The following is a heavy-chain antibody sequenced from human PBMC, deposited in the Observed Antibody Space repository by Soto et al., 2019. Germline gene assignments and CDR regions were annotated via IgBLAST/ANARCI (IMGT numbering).Heavy chain of an antibody. J-gene: IGHJ4*02. CDR3: ARDEYYDSSGYYDY. CDR1: GGTFSSYA. CDR2: IIPIFGTA. Sequence: SVKVYCKASGGTFSSYAISWVRQAPGQGLEWMGGIIPIFGTANYAQKFQGRVTITADESTSTAYMELSSLRSEDTAVYYCARDEYYDSSGYYDYWGQGTLVIVSS. V-gene: IGHV1-69*13. D-gene: IGHD3-22*01.